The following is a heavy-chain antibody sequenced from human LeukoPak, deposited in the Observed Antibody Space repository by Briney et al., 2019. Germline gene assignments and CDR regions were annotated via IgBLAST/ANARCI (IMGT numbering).Heavy chain of an antibody. CDR1: GGTFSSYA. CDR2: IIPIFGTA. Sequence: GASVKVSCKASGGTFSSYAISWVRQAPGQGLEWMGGIIPIFGTANYAQKFQGRVTITADESTSTVYMELSSLRSEDTAVYYCASTAAVAGTWNYWGQGTLVTVSS. D-gene: IGHD6-19*01. CDR3: ASTAAVAGTWNY. J-gene: IGHJ4*02. V-gene: IGHV1-69*13.